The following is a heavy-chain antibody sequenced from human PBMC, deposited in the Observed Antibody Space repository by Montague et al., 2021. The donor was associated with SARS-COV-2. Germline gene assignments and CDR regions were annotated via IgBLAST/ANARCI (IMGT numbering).Heavy chain of an antibody. CDR2: ISWNSGRL. CDR1: GFTFEDYA. D-gene: IGHD5-12*01. V-gene: IGHV3-9*01. Sequence: SLRLSCAASGFTFEDYAMHWVRQAPGKGLEWVSGISWNSGRLDYADYVKGRFTISRDNAKISLYLQMNSLRAEDTALYYCAKGYFHSGYDRSWDYGMDVWGQGTTVTVSS. J-gene: IGHJ6*02. CDR3: AKGYFHSGYDRSWDYGMDV.